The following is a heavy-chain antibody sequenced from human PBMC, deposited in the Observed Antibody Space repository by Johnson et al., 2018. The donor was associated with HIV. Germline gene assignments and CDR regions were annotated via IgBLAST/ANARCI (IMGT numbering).Heavy chain of an antibody. V-gene: IGHV3-66*01. CDR3: ARVGGYYFDI. CDR1: GFTFDDYG. Sequence: VQLVESGGGVVQPGRSLRLSCAASGFTFDDYGMSWVRQAPGKGLEWVSGFYSGGNTYYADSVTGRFTISRDNSKNTLFLQMNSLRAEDTAVYYCARVGGYYFDIWGQGTMVTVSS. D-gene: IGHD3-22*01. J-gene: IGHJ3*02. CDR2: FYSGGNT.